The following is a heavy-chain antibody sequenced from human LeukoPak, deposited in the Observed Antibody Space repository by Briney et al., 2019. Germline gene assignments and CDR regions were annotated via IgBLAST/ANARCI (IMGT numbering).Heavy chain of an antibody. D-gene: IGHD4-17*01. CDR2: INHSGST. CDR3: ARGGDHTVTTFGYYYYMDV. J-gene: IGHJ6*03. Sequence: PSETLSLTCAVYGGSFSGYYWSWIRQPPGKGLEWIGEINHSGSTNYNPSLKSRVTISVDTSKNQFSLKLSSVTAADTAVYYCARGGDHTVTTFGYYYYMDVWGKGTPVTVSS. CDR1: GGSFSGYY. V-gene: IGHV4-34*01.